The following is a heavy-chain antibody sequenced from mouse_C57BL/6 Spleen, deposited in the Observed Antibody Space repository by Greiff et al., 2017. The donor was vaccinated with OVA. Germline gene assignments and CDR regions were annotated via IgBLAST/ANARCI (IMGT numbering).Heavy chain of an antibody. V-gene: IGHV7-3*01. D-gene: IGHD4-1*01. CDR3: ARSGTRDFDY. CDR1: GFTFTDYY. J-gene: IGHJ2*01. Sequence: DVMLVESGGGLVQPGGSLSLSCAASGFTFTDYYMSWVRQPPGKALEWLGFIRNKANGYTTEYSASVKGRFTISRDNSQSILYLQMNALRAEDSATYYCARSGTRDFDYWGQGTTLTVSS. CDR2: IRNKANGYTT.